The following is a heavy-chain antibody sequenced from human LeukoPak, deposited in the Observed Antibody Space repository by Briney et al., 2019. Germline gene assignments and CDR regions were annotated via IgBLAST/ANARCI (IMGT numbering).Heavy chain of an antibody. J-gene: IGHJ6*02. D-gene: IGHD5-12*01. CDR2: ISSSSSYI. CDR1: GFTFSSYS. CDR3: ARGGAKTWSGYDWDYYGMDV. Sequence: PGGSLRLSCAASGFTFSSYSMSWGRQAPGKGLEWVSSISSSSSYIYYADSVKGRFTISRDNAKNSLYLQMNSLRAEDTAVYYCARGGAKTWSGYDWDYYGMDVWGQGTTVTVSS. V-gene: IGHV3-21*01.